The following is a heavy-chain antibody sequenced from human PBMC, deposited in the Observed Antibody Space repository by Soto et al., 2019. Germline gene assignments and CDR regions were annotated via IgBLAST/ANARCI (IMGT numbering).Heavy chain of an antibody. CDR2: ISYDGSNK. Sequence: QVQLVESGGGVVQPGRSLRLSCAASGFTFSHYGMQWVRQAPGKGLEWVAVISYDGSNKYYADSVKGRFTISRDNSKDTLFLQMNSLGAEDTAVYFCAKEEMATIDYWGQGSLVTVSS. V-gene: IGHV3-30*18. CDR1: GFTFSHYG. CDR3: AKEEMATIDY. J-gene: IGHJ4*02.